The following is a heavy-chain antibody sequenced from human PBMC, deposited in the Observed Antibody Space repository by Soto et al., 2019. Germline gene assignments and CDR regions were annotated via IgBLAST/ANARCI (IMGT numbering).Heavy chain of an antibody. J-gene: IGHJ5*02. CDR3: ARDLPISSTDGPLEP. V-gene: IGHV4-59*01. Sequence: SSETLSLTCTVSGGSMSRYYWTWIRQPPGKGLEWIGNIHYTGSTNYNPSLKSRVTILLGTSTSQFSLKVSSVTAADTAVYYCARDLPISSTDGPLEPWGHGTLVTVCS. CDR2: IHYTGST. CDR1: GGSMSRYY.